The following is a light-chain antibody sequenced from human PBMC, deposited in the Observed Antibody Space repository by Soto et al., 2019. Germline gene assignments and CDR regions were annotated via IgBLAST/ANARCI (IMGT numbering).Light chain of an antibody. Sequence: ESVLTQSPGTLSLSPGERATLSCRASQSVSSSYLAWNQQKPGQAPRLLIYGASSRATGIPDRFSGSGSGTDFTLTTSRLEPEDFAVYYCQQYGSSPLTFGGGTKVEIK. CDR3: QQYGSSPLT. V-gene: IGKV3-20*01. CDR2: GAS. CDR1: QSVSSSY. J-gene: IGKJ4*01.